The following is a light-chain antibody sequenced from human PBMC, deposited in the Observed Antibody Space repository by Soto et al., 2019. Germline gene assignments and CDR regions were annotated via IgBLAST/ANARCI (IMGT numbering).Light chain of an antibody. CDR1: QSISTW. CDR3: QQHNRYPWT. Sequence: DIQMTQSPSTLSASVGDRVTITCRVSQSISTWLAWYQQKPGKAPKLLIYKASSLESGVPSRFSGSGSGTEFTLTISSLQPDDLATYYCQQHNRYPWTFGQGTKVEIK. J-gene: IGKJ1*01. V-gene: IGKV1-5*03. CDR2: KAS.